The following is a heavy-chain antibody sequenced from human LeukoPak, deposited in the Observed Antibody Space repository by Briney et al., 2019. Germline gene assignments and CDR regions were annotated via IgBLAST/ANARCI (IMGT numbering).Heavy chain of an antibody. CDR1: GFTFSSYW. V-gene: IGHV3-7*03. CDR2: IKQDGSQK. Sequence: GGSLRLSCAASGFTFSSYWMSWVRQAPGKGLEWVANIKQDGSQKYYVDSVKGRFSISRDNAKNSLYLQMNSLRAEDTAVYYCAKGGSGWPPFDYWGQGTLVTVSS. D-gene: IGHD6-19*01. CDR3: AKGGSGWPPFDY. J-gene: IGHJ4*02.